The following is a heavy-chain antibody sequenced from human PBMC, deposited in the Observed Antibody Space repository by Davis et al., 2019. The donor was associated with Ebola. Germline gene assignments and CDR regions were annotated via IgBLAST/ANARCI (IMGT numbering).Heavy chain of an antibody. V-gene: IGHV4-30-4*01. J-gene: IGHJ3*02. CDR3: AREGVRGDDAFDI. D-gene: IGHD3-10*01. CDR2: IYSSGST. CDR1: GGSISSGDYY. Sequence: MPSETLSLTCTVSGGSISSGDYYWSWIRQPPGKGLECIGYIYSSGSTSYNPSLKSRVTISVDTSKNQFSLKLSSVTAADTAVYYCAREGVRGDDAFDIWGQGTMVTVSS.